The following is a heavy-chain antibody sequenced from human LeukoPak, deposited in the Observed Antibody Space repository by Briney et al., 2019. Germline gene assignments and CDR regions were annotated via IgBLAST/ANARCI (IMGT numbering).Heavy chain of an antibody. J-gene: IGHJ5*02. V-gene: IGHV1-18*01. CDR3: ARPKQWLGTYNWLDP. Sequence: ASVKVSCKASGYTFTSYGISWVRQAPGQGLEWMGWISAYNGNTNYAQKLQGRVTMTTDTSTSTAYMELRSLRSDDTAVYYCARPKQWLGTYNWLDPWGQGTLVTVSS. CDR1: GYTFTSYG. D-gene: IGHD6-19*01. CDR2: ISAYNGNT.